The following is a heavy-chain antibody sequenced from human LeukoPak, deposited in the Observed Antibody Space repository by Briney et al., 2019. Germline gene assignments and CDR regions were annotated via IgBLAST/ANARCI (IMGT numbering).Heavy chain of an antibody. CDR2: MKQDGSEK. V-gene: IGHV3-7*03. D-gene: IGHD2-2*02. Sequence: PGGALRLSCAASGFTVSRHWMSWVRQAPGKGLEWVANMKQDGSEKYYVDSVKGRFTISRDNAKNSLYLQMNSLRAEDTAVYYCARVGYCSSARCYRAGLDYWGQGNLVTVSS. CDR3: ARVGYCSSARCYRAGLDY. J-gene: IGHJ4*02. CDR1: GFTVSRHW.